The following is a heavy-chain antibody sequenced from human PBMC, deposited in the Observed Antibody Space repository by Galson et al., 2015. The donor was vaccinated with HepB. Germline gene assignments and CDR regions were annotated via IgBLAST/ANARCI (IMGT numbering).Heavy chain of an antibody. J-gene: IGHJ5*02. CDR3: ARHLAVAGTNWFDP. CDR1: GFSLSTSGMC. D-gene: IGHD6-19*01. Sequence: PALVKPTQTLTLTCTFSGFSLSTSGMCVSWIRQPPGKALKWLARIDWDDDKYYSTSLKTRLTISKDTSKNQVVLTMTNMDPVDTATYYCARHLAVAGTNWFDPWGQGTLVTVSS. CDR2: IDWDDDK. V-gene: IGHV2-70*11.